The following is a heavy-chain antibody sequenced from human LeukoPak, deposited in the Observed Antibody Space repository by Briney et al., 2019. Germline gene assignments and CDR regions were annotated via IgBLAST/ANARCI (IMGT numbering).Heavy chain of an antibody. CDR1: GGSISSSSYY. CDR3: ARHPAEWELEAFDI. CDR2: IYYSGST. Sequence: SETLSLTCTVSGGSISSSSYYCGWIRQPPGKGVEWIGSIYYSGSTYYNPSLKSRVTISVDTSKNQFSLKLNSFTHADTAVYYCARHPAEWELEAFDIWGQGTMVTVSS. V-gene: IGHV4-39*01. J-gene: IGHJ3*02. D-gene: IGHD1-26*01.